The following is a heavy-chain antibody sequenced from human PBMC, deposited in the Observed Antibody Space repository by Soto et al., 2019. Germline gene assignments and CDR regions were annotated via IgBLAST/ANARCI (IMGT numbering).Heavy chain of an antibody. D-gene: IGHD1-1*01. Sequence: SETLSLTCTVSGGSISSYYWSWVRQPPGEGLEWIGYIYYSGSTNYNPSLKSRVTISVDTSKNQFSLKLSSVTAADTAVYYCARDKPRYNWNEGPYYYYGMDVWGQGTTVTVS. CDR1: GGSISSYY. V-gene: IGHV4-59*01. CDR3: ARDKPRYNWNEGPYYYYGMDV. J-gene: IGHJ6*02. CDR2: IYYSGST.